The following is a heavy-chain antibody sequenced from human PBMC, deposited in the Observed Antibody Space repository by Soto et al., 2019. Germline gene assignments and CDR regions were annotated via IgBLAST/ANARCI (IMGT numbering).Heavy chain of an antibody. Sequence: ASVKVSCKASGYTFTSYYMHWVRQAPGQGLEWMGIINPTGGSTYYAQKLQGRVTMTSDTSTSTVYMELSSLRSEDTAVYYCARGRAPILEPQAPTDYWGQGTLVTVSS. V-gene: IGHV1-46*01. CDR3: ARGRAPILEPQAPTDY. D-gene: IGHD1-1*01. CDR1: GYTFTSYY. J-gene: IGHJ4*02. CDR2: INPTGGST.